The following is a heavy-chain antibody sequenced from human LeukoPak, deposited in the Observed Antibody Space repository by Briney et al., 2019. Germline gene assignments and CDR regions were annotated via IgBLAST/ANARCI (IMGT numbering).Heavy chain of an antibody. D-gene: IGHD6-19*01. CDR3: ASRLYSSGSFDY. CDR2: ISSSGSTI. Sequence: GGSLRLSCAASGFTFSDYYMSWIRQAPGKGLEWVSYISSSGSTIYYADSVKGRFTISRDNAKNSPYLQMNSLRAEDTAVYYCASRLYSSGSFDYWGQGTLVTVSS. CDR1: GFTFSDYY. V-gene: IGHV3-11*04. J-gene: IGHJ4*02.